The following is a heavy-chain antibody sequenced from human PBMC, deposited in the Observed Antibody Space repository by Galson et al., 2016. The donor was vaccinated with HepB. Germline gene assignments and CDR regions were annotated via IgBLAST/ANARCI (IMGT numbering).Heavy chain of an antibody. CDR2: ISWNSNNI. D-gene: IGHD3-9*01. Sequence: SLRLSCAASGFTFDDYTMHWVRQAPGRGLEWVSGISWNSNNIGYADSVKGRFTISRDNAKNSLFLQMNSLRPEDTAFYYCARDPRYNILTGYYKAWGQGTLVAVAS. CDR1: GFTFDDYT. J-gene: IGHJ5*02. CDR3: ARDPRYNILTGYYKA. V-gene: IGHV3-9*01.